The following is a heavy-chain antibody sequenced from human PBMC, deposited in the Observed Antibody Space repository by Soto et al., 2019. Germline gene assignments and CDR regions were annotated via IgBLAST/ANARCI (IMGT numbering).Heavy chain of an antibody. V-gene: IGHV1-18*01. D-gene: IGHD3-16*01. J-gene: IGHJ5*01. Sequence: ASGKVSCKASGYTFTSYGISCVRQAPGQVLEWMGWISAYNGNTNYAQKLQGRVTMTTDTSTSTAYMELRSLRAEDTAVYYCARGLYDYVWGSFAQFDCWGQGTLVTVSS. CDR2: ISAYNGNT. CDR3: ARGLYDYVWGSFAQFDC. CDR1: GYTFTSYG.